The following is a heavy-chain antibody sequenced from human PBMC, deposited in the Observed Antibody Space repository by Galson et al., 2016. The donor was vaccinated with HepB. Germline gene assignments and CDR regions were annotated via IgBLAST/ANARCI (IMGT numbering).Heavy chain of an antibody. J-gene: IGHJ6*02. Sequence: SLRLSCAASGFTFSEYSMTWVRQAPGKGLEWVASISLSGTYIYYEDSVKGRFTISRDNARNSPLLQMNSLRAEDTAVYYCAREMGFYSSSGYWAGPADNFWYGMDVWGQGATVTVSS. V-gene: IGHV3-21*01. CDR1: GFTFSEYS. CDR3: AREMGFYSSSGYWAGPADNFWYGMDV. D-gene: IGHD3-9*01. CDR2: ISLSGTYI.